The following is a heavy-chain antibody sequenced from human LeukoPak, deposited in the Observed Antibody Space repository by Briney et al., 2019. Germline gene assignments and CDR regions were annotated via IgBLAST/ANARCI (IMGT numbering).Heavy chain of an antibody. J-gene: IGHJ4*02. CDR3: ARAYYYDSSPFDY. CDR2: ISSSGSTI. D-gene: IGHD3-22*01. CDR1: GGSISSTNYY. V-gene: IGHV3-11*01. Sequence: LSLTCTVSGGSISSTNYYWGWIRQAPGKGLEWVSYISSSGSTIYYADSVKGRFTISRDNAKNSLYLQMNSLRAEDTAVYYCARAYYYDSSPFDYWGQGTLVTVSS.